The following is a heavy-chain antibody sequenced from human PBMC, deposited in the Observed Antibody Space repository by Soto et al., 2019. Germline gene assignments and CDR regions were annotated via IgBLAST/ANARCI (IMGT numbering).Heavy chain of an antibody. CDR1: GFIFSSHN. V-gene: IGHV3-21*06. CDR2: ITGSSSYI. CDR3: ARLVASETGYGMDV. Sequence: GGSLRLSCAASGFIFSSHNMNWVRQAPGKGLEWVSSITGSSSYIFYADSVKGRFTISRDNAKNTVYLQVNSLRAEDTGVYYCARLVASETGYGMDVWGQGTTVTVSS. J-gene: IGHJ6*02. D-gene: IGHD3-9*01.